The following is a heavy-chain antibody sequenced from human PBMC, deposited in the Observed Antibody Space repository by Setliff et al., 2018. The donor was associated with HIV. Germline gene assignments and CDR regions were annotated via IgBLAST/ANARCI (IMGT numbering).Heavy chain of an antibody. D-gene: IGHD6-19*01. CDR2: IYTSGST. CDR3: AREQWLVTRGYFDS. V-gene: IGHV4-4*07. Sequence: SETLSLTCTVSGGSFSSYYWSWIRQPAGKGLEWIGRIYTSGSTNYNPSLKSRVTMSVDTSKNQFSVKLNFVTAADTAVYYCAREQWLVTRGYFDSWGQGIMVTVSS. CDR1: GGSFSSYY. J-gene: IGHJ4*02.